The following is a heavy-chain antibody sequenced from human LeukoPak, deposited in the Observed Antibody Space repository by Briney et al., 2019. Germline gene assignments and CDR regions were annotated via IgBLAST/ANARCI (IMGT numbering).Heavy chain of an antibody. CDR1: GGSISSYY. CDR3: AGGPCSGGSCYPSWFDP. Sequence: SETLSLTCTDSGGSISSYYWSWIRQPAGKGLGWIGRIYTSGSTNYNPSLKSRVTMSVDTSKNQFTLKLNSVSAADTAMYYCAGGPCSGGSCYPSWFDPWGQGTLVTVSS. J-gene: IGHJ5*02. CDR2: IYTSGST. D-gene: IGHD2-15*01. V-gene: IGHV4-4*07.